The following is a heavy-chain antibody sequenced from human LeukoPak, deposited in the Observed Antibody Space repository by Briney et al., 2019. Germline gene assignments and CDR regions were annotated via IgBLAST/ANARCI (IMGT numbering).Heavy chain of an antibody. D-gene: IGHD6-19*01. Sequence: PGGSLRLSCAASGFTFSSYSMNWVRQAPGKGLEWVSSISSSSSYIYYADSVKGRFTISRDNSKNTLYLQMNGLRAEETAMYYCATPYTSGWSLYFDNWGQGTLVTVSS. CDR2: ISSSSSYI. J-gene: IGHJ4*02. CDR3: ATPYTSGWSLYFDN. CDR1: GFTFSSYS. V-gene: IGHV3-21*01.